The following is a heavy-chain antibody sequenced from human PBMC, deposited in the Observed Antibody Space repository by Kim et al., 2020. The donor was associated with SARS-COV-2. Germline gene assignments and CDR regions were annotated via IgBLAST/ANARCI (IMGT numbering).Heavy chain of an antibody. D-gene: IGHD3-10*01. V-gene: IGHV3-23*01. CDR2: ISGSGDNT. CDR1: GFSMSSPA. CDR3: AKEVGSGRTAERNWHFDL. Sequence: GGSLRLSCVASGFSMSSPAMSWVRQAPGKGLEWVSTISGSGDNTYYADSVKGRLTISRDNSNNILFLQLNSLRAEDTAIYYCAKEVGSGRTAERNWHFDLWGRGTLVTVSS. J-gene: IGHJ2*01.